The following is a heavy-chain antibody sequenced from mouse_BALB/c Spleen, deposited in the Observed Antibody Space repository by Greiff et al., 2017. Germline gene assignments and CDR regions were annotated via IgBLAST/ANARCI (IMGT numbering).Heavy chain of an antibody. Sequence: DVHLVESGGDLVKPGGSLKLSCAASGFTFSSYGMSWVRQTPDKRLEWVATISSGGSYTYYPDSVKGRFTISRDNAKNTLYLQMSSLKSEDTAMYYCARQGTTAPLDYWGQGTTLTVSS. V-gene: IGHV5-6*01. CDR2: ISSGGSYT. CDR3: ARQGTTAPLDY. J-gene: IGHJ2*01. CDR1: GFTFSSYG. D-gene: IGHD1-2*01.